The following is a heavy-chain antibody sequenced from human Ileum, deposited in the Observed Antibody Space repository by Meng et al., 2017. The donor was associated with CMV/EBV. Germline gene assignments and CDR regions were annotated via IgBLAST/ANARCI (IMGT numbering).Heavy chain of an antibody. J-gene: IGHJ4*02. V-gene: IGHV4-39*01. CDR1: IRSGDHY. CDR2: IYYSGST. D-gene: IGHD3-9*01. CDR3: ARSYYDILTGYPKNFDY. Sequence: IRSGDHYWGRIRKPAGKVLEWIGSIYYSGSTYHNPSLKSRVTISVDTSRNQFSLKLSSVTAADTAVYYCARSYYDILTGYPKNFDYWGQGTLVTVSS.